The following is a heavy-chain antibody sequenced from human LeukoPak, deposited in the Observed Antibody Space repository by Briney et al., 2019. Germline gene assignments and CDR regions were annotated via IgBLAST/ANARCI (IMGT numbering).Heavy chain of an antibody. CDR2: ISSSGSTI. V-gene: IGHV3-48*03. Sequence: GGSLRLSCAASGFTFSSYEMNWVRQAPGKGLEGVSYISSSGSTIYYADSVKGRFTISRDNAKNSLYLQMNSLRAEDTAVYYCARDTLGPYYYGSGSYPWGQGTLVTVSS. CDR1: GFTFSSYE. D-gene: IGHD3-10*01. CDR3: ARDTLGPYYYGSGSYP. J-gene: IGHJ4*02.